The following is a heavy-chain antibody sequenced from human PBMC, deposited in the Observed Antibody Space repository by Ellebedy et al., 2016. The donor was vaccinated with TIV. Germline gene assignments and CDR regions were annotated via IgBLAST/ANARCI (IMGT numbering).Heavy chain of an antibody. CDR1: GYTFTSYY. CDR2: INPSGGST. D-gene: IGHD6-19*01. V-gene: IGHV1-46*04. Sequence: ASVKVSCKASGYTFTSYYIHWVRQAPGQGLEWMGIINPSGGSTSYAQKLQGRVTMTRDTSTSKVYMELSSLRSEDTAVYYCARGVAVAYSDWYFDLWGRGTLVTVSS. CDR3: ARGVAVAYSDWYFDL. J-gene: IGHJ2*01.